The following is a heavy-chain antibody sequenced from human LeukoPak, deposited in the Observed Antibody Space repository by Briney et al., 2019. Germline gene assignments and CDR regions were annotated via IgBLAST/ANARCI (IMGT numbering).Heavy chain of an antibody. CDR1: GFTFSSYA. J-gene: IGHJ6*02. D-gene: IGHD2-21*02. CDR2: VSSNGAKT. Sequence: GGSLRLSCAASGFTFSSYAITWVRQAPGEGLEWVSAVSSNGAKTYYADSVKGRFTISRDNYKNMVFLQMNSLRAEDTAVYYCAKGIKGSYCNGDCYLTYYYYGLDVWGQGTTVTVSS. V-gene: IGHV3-23*01. CDR3: AKGIKGSYCNGDCYLTYYYYGLDV.